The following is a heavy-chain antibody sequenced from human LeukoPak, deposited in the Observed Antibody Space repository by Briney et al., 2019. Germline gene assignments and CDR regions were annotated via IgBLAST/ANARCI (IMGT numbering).Heavy chain of an antibody. Sequence: SETLSLTCTVSGGSLSSRTYYWGWVRQPPGRGLEWIGSIYYSGSTYYNPSLKSRVTISADTSKNQFSLKLSSVTAADTAVYYCARPSIGSGYPESWGQGTLGTVSS. J-gene: IGHJ4*02. CDR1: GGSLSSRTYY. CDR2: IYYSGST. D-gene: IGHD3-22*01. V-gene: IGHV4-39*07. CDR3: ARPSIGSGYPES.